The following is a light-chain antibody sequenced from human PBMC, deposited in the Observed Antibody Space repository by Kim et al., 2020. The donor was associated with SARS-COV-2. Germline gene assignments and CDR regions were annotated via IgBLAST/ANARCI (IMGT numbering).Light chain of an antibody. CDR2: DVN. CDR3: SSFTTSNTLL. V-gene: IGLV2-14*03. J-gene: IGLJ7*01. CDR1: SSNIGSYNY. Sequence: QSALTQPASVSGSPGQSISISCTGTSSNIGSYNYVSWHQQHPGKAPKLMIYDVNKRPSGISSRFSGSKSGSTASLTISGLQAEDEADYYCSSFTTSNTLLFGGGTQLTFL.